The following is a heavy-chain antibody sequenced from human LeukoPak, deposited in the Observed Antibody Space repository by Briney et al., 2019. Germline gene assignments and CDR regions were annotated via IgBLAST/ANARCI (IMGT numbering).Heavy chain of an antibody. D-gene: IGHD5-18*01. J-gene: IGHJ4*02. Sequence: GGSLRLSCAASGFTFSNAWMNWVRQAPGKGLEWVGRIKSKTDGGTTDYAAPVKGRFTISRDDSKNTLYLQMNSLKTEDTAVYYCTTAVSRGYSYGIDYWGQGTLVTVSS. CDR2: IKSKTDGGTT. V-gene: IGHV3-15*01. CDR1: GFTFSNAW. CDR3: TTAVSRGYSYGIDY.